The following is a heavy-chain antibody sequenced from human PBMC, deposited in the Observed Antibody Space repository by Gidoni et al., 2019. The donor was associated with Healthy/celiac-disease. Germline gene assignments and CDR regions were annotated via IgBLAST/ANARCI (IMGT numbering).Heavy chain of an antibody. CDR1: GGSISSSSYY. J-gene: IGHJ4*02. CDR3: LVVVPAPREFDY. V-gene: IGHV4-39*01. D-gene: IGHD2-2*01. CDR2: IYYSGST. Sequence: QLQLQESGPGLVKPSETLSLTCTVSGGSISSSSYYWGWLRQPPGKGLEWIGSIYYSGSTYYNPSLKSRVTISVDTSKNQFSLKLSSVTAADTAVYYCLVVVPAPREFDYWGQGTLVTVSS.